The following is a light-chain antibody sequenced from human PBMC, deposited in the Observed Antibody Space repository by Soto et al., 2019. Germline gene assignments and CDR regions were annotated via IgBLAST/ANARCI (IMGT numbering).Light chain of an antibody. CDR1: NSNIGRNT. Sequence: QSVLTQPPSASGTPGQTVSISCSGSNSNIGRNTVNWFQQVPGTAPKLLIFTTYQRPSGVPDRFSGSKSGTSASLAISGLQSEDDADYYCASWDDSLNCWLFGGGTKLTVL. V-gene: IGLV1-44*01. CDR2: TTY. J-gene: IGLJ2*01. CDR3: ASWDDSLNCWL.